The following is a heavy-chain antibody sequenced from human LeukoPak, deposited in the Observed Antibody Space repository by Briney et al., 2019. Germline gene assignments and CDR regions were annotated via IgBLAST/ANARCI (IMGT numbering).Heavy chain of an antibody. CDR2: IYTSGST. J-gene: IGHJ3*02. CDR1: GGSISSGSYY. V-gene: IGHV4-61*02. Sequence: PSQTLSLTCTVSGGSISSGSYYWSWIRQPAGKGLEWIGRIYTSGSTNYNPSLKSRVTISVDTSKNQFSLKLSSVTAADTAVYYCARDFPTPDAFGIWGQGTMVTVSS. CDR3: ARDFPTPDAFGI.